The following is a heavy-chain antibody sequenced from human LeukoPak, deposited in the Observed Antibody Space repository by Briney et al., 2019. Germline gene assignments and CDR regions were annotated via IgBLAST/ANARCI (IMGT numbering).Heavy chain of an antibody. J-gene: IGHJ4*02. D-gene: IGHD6-13*01. CDR2: IYYSGST. CDR1: GGSISSYY. Sequence: SETLSLTCTVSGGSISSYYWSWIRQPPGKGLEWIGYIYYSGSTNYNPSLKSRVTISVDTSKNQFSLKLSSVTAADTAVYYCALGAAAAIFDYWGQGTLVTASS. V-gene: IGHV4-59*01. CDR3: ALGAAAAIFDY.